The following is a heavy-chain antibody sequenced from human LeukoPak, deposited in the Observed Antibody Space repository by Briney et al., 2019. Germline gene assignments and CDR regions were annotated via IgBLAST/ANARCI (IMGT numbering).Heavy chain of an antibody. D-gene: IGHD2-2*02. J-gene: IGHJ5*02. V-gene: IGHV6-1*01. CDR3: AGDVHPQDEPLYGNWFDP. CDR2: TYYRSKWNN. CDR1: GDSVSNSRAA. Sequence: SQTLSLTCAISGDSVSNSRAAWHWIRQSPSRGLEWLGRTYYRSKWNNDYAVSVRSRITINGDTSKSQLSLKLTSVTAADTAVYYCAGDVHPQDEPLYGNWFDPWGQGTLVTVSS.